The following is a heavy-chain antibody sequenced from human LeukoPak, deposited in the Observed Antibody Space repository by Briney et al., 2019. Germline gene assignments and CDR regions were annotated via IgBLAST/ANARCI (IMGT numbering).Heavy chain of an antibody. CDR3: AREGVRGSQAPDAFDI. CDR2: ISSSGGNT. CDR1: GFTFSDHY. D-gene: IGHD3-10*01. J-gene: IGHJ3*02. V-gene: IGHV3-11*05. Sequence: GGSLRLSCAASGFTFSDHYMSWIRQAPGRGLEWVSYISSSGGNTDYADSVKGRFTISRDNAKNSLYLQMNSLRAEDTAVYFCAREGVRGSQAPDAFDISGQGTMVTVSS.